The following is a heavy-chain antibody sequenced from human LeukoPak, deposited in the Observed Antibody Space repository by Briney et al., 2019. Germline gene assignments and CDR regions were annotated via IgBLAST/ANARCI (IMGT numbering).Heavy chain of an antibody. V-gene: IGHV3-30*18. CDR1: GFTFSSYG. CDR3: AKDAYYYDSSAYLDI. D-gene: IGHD3-22*01. J-gene: IGHJ3*02. Sequence: PGGSLRLSCAASGFTFSSYGMHWVRQAPGRGLEWVAFISYDGSNKYYADSVKGRFTISRDNSKNTLYLQMNSLRAEDTAVYYCAKDAYYYDSSAYLDIWGQGTMVTVSS. CDR2: ISYDGSNK.